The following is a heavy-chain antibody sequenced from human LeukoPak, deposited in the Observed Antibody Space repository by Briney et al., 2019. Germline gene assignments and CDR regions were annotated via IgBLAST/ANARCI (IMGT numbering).Heavy chain of an antibody. J-gene: IGHJ5*02. V-gene: IGHV4-39*01. CDR1: GCSFSSSVYY. Sequence: TSETLTLTCTVSGCSFSSSVYYWGWIRQPPGKGLQWIGSIYYSGNTYYNPSLKSRVTICVDTSKKQFSLKLSSVTAADTAVYYCDRHEAYVLWFDPWGQGTLVTVSS. CDR3: DRHEAYVLWFDP. D-gene: IGHD3-16*01. CDR2: IYYSGNT.